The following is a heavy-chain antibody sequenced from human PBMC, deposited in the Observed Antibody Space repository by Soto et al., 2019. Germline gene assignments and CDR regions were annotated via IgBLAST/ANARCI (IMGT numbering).Heavy chain of an antibody. J-gene: IGHJ4*02. CDR1: GYTFTGYY. D-gene: IGHD6-13*01. CDR3: ARDPGIAETT. V-gene: IGHV1-2*02. CDR2: INPNSGDT. Sequence: QVQLVQSGAEVKKPGASVKVSCKASGYTFTGYYLHWVRQAPGQGLEWMGWINPNSGDTNYAQKSQGRVTMTRDMSITTGYMELSRLRSDDTAVYYCARDPGIAETTWGQGTLVTVSS.